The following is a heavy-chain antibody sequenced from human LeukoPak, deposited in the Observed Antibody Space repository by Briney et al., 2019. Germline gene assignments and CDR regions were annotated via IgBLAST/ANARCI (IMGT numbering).Heavy chain of an antibody. V-gene: IGHV4-39*01. D-gene: IGHD3-10*01. CDR1: GGSISSSSYY. J-gene: IGHJ4*02. Sequence: NPSETLSLTCTVSGGSISSSSYYWGWIRQPPGKGLEWIGSIYYSGSTYYNPSLKSRVTISVDTSKNQFSLKLSSVTAADTAVYYCARSPYYYGSGSYPDYWGQGTLVTVSS. CDR2: IYYSGST. CDR3: ARSPYYYGSGSYPDY.